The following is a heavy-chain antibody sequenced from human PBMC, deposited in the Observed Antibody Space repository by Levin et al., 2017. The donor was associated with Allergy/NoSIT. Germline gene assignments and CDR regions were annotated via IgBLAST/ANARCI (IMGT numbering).Heavy chain of an antibody. J-gene: IGHJ3*02. CDR3: ARATYYYGSGSYSHDAFDI. CDR1: GFTFSSYD. V-gene: IGHV3-13*04. D-gene: IGHD3-10*01. Sequence: PGGSLRLSCAASGFTFSSYDMHWVRQATGKGLEWVSAIGTAGDTYYPGSVKGRFTISRENAKNSLYLQMNSLRAGDTAVYYCARATYYYGSGSYSHDAFDIWGKGTMVTVSS. CDR2: IGTAGDT.